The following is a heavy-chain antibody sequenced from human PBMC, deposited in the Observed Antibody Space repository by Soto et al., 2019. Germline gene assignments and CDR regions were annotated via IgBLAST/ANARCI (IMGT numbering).Heavy chain of an antibody. CDR2: ISSSSSYI. CDR1: GFTFSSYS. J-gene: IGHJ4*02. CDR3: ARPPGAWYYFDH. V-gene: IGHV3-21*01. Sequence: EVQLVESGGGLVKPGGSLRLSCAASGFTFSSYSMNWVRQAPGKGLEWVSSISSSSSYIYYADSVKGRFTISRDNDKNSVYLQMNSLRAEDTAVYYCARPPGAWYYFDHWGQGTLVTVSS.